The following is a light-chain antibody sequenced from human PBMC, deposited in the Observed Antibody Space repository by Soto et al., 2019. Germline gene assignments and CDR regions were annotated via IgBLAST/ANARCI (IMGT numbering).Light chain of an antibody. CDR2: GAS. V-gene: IGKV3D-20*02. J-gene: IGKJ5*01. CDR3: HQRSNWPPDT. CDR1: QSVSNNY. Sequence: EIVLSQSPGTLSLSPGERATLSCRASQSVSNNYLAWYQQKPGQAPRLLIYGASNRATGIPDRFSGSGSGTDFTLTISSLEPEDFAVYYCHQRSNWPPDTFGQGTRLEIK.